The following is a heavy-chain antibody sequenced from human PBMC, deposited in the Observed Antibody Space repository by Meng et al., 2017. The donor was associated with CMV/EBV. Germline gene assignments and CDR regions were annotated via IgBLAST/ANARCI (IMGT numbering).Heavy chain of an antibody. CDR2: ISWDGGST. J-gene: IGHJ4*02. CDR1: GFTFDDYT. D-gene: IGHD5-12*01. V-gene: IGHV3-43*01. Sequence: GESLKISCAASGFTFDDYTMHWVRQAPGKGLEWVSLISWDGGSTYYADSVKGRSTISRDNSKNSLYLQMNSLRTEDTALYYCAKDQDIVATGGAFDYWGQGTLVTVSS. CDR3: AKDQDIVATGGAFDY.